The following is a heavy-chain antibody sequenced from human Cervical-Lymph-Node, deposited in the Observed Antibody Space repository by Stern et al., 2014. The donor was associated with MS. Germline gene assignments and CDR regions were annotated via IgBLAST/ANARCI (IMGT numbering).Heavy chain of an antibody. D-gene: IGHD2-8*02. CDR1: GDFDTGDTYY. V-gene: IGHV4-61*01. CDR3: ARLSRASAWYWSVDF. Sequence: QLQLQESGPGLVKSSETLSLTCTVSGDFDTGDTYYWSWIRQPPGKGLESIGCISYSGSTNYNPSLKSRATISEDTSQKQFSLRLKSVTAADTAVYFCARLSRASAWYWSVDFWGQGTPVTVSS. J-gene: IGHJ4*02. CDR2: ISYSGST.